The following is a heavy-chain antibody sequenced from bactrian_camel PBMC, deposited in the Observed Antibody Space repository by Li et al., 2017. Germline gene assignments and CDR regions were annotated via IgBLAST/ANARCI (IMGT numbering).Heavy chain of an antibody. D-gene: IGHD7*01. Sequence: HVQLVESGGGSVQAGGSLRLSCTASESTFNSCGVGWYRQAPGKEREGVACIANRGSGRWYVDSVKGRFRISRDNAKNTMYLQMDRLKPEDTAMYYCAAGNCDGGPFKYWGQGTQVTVS. CDR3: AAGNCDGGPFKY. CDR1: ESTFNSCG. V-gene: IGHV3S60*01. J-gene: IGHJ4*01. CDR2: IANRGSGR.